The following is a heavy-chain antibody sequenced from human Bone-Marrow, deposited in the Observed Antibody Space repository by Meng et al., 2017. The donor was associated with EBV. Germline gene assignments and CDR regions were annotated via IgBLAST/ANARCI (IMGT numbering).Heavy chain of an antibody. V-gene: IGHV2-5*02. Sequence: ITRKESGPTLVKPTQTLTLTCTLSGFSRSTSGVGVGWIRQPPGKAPEWLALIYWDEDKRYSPPLKRRLTITKDTSKNQVVLRMTNMDPVDTATYYCAHRRVGASFFDYWGQGTLVTVSS. CDR1: GFSRSTSGVG. CDR3: AHRRVGASFFDY. CDR2: IYWDEDK. J-gene: IGHJ4*02. D-gene: IGHD1-26*01.